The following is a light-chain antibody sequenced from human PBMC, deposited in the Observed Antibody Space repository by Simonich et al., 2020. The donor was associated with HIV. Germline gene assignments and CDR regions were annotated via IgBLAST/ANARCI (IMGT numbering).Light chain of an antibody. Sequence: DIQMTQSPSSLSASVGNRVNNTCRASHDISNSLAWYQQKAGKAPKLLIYAASSLQSGVPSRFSGSGSGTDFTLTISSLQPEDFATYSCQQSYSTPYTFGQGTKLEIK. CDR3: QQSYSTPYT. CDR2: AAS. J-gene: IGKJ2*01. CDR1: HDISNS. V-gene: IGKV1-39*01.